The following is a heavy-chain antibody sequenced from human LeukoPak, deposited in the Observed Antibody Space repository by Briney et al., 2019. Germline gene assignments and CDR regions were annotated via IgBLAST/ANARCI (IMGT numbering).Heavy chain of an antibody. CDR3: ARSRGGSYYGDASDI. CDR1: GGSIRSGDYY. Sequence: SQTLSLTCTVSGGSIRSGDYYWSWIRQPPGKGLEWIGYIYYSGSTYYKPSLKSRVSISLDTSRNQFSLKLSSVTAADTAVYYCARSRGGSYYGDASDIWGQGTMVTVSS. CDR2: IYYSGST. V-gene: IGHV4-30-4*01. D-gene: IGHD1-26*01. J-gene: IGHJ3*02.